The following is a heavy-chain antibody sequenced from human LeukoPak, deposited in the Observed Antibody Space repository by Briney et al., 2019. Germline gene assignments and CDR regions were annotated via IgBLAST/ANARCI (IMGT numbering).Heavy chain of an antibody. Sequence: SETLSLTCTVSGGSISSSSYYWGWIRQPPGKGLEWIGSIYYSGSTYYNPSLKSRVTISVDTSKNQFSLKLSSVTAADTAVYYCARVGVTMVRGSPGYYGMDVWGQGTTVTVSS. CDR3: ARVGVTMVRGSPGYYGMDV. D-gene: IGHD3-10*01. V-gene: IGHV4-39*07. J-gene: IGHJ6*02. CDR2: IYYSGST. CDR1: GGSISSSSYY.